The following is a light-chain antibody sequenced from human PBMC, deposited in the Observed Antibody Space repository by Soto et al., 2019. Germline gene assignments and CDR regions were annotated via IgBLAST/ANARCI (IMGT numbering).Light chain of an antibody. V-gene: IGKV1-5*01. J-gene: IGKJ2*01. Sequence: DIQGTQSPSTLSASVGDRVTITCRASQSISIWLAWYQQKPGKAPKLLIYDASNLESGVPSRFSGSGSGTEFTLTISSLQHDDFATYYCQHYNSYLYTFGQGTRLAIK. CDR1: QSISIW. CDR3: QHYNSYLYT. CDR2: DAS.